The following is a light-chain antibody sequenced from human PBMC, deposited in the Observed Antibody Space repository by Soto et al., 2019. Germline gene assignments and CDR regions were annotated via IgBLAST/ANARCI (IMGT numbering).Light chain of an antibody. Sequence: EIVLTQSPGTLSLSPGERATLSCRASQRVSSSYLAWYQQKPGQAPRLLIYGASSRATGIPDRFSGRGSGTDFTLTIIILEPEDCVVYYCQRYGSSPLTFGGGTKVEIK. J-gene: IGKJ4*01. CDR1: QRVSSSY. V-gene: IGKV3-20*01. CDR2: GAS. CDR3: QRYGSSPLT.